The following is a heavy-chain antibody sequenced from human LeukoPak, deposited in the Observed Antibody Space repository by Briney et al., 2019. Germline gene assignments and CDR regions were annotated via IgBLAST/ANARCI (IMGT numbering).Heavy chain of an antibody. CDR1: GGSISSSSYY. V-gene: IGHV4-39*01. CDR2: IYYSGST. Sequence: SETLSLTCTVSGGSISSSSYYWGWIRQPPGKGLEWIGSIYYSGSTYYNPSLKSRVTISVDTSKNQFSLKLSSVTAADTAVYYWAGRETGIWETYYYGSGSSRGAYFDYWGQGTLVTVSS. CDR3: AGRETGIWETYYYGSGSSRGAYFDY. D-gene: IGHD3-10*01. J-gene: IGHJ4*02.